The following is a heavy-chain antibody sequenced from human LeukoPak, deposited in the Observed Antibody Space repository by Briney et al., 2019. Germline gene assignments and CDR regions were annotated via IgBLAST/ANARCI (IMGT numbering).Heavy chain of an antibody. CDR1: GYTFTSYG. J-gene: IGHJ4*02. V-gene: IGHV1-18*01. D-gene: IGHD6-13*01. CDR2: ISAYNGNT. Sequence: ASVKVSCKASGYTFTSYGISWVRQAPGQGLEWMGWISAYNGNTNYAQKLQGRVTMTTDTSTSTAYMELRSLRSDDTAVYYCARAREEYSSSWFFYWGQGTLVPVSS. CDR3: ARAREEYSSSWFFY.